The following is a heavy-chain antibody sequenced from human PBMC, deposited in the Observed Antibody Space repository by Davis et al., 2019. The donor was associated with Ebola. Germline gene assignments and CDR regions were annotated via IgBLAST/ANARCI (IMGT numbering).Heavy chain of an antibody. J-gene: IGHJ5*02. CDR1: GGSISSSSYY. Sequence: MPSETLSLTCTVSGGSISSSSYYWNWIRQPPGKGLEWIGEINHSGSTNYNPSLKSRVTISVDTSKNHFSLKLSSVTAADTAVYYCARGRGYNWFDPWGQGTLVTVSS. CDR3: ARGRGYNWFDP. V-gene: IGHV4-39*07. CDR2: INHSGST.